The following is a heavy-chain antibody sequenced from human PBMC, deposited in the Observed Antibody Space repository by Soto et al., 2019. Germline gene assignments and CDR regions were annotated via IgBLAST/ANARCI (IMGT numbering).Heavy chain of an antibody. CDR3: ARAVRFLEGFSFDY. CDR2: ISGSGGNT. Sequence: GGSLRLSCAASGFTFSSYAMSLVRQSPGKGLEWVSSISGSGGNTYYADSVKGRFTISRDNSKNTLYLQMNSLRAEDTAVYYCARAVRFLEGFSFDYWGQGTLVTVSS. D-gene: IGHD3-3*01. CDR1: GFTFSSYA. J-gene: IGHJ4*02. V-gene: IGHV3-23*01.